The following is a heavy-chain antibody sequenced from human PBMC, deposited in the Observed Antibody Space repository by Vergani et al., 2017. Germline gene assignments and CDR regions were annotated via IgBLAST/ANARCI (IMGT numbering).Heavy chain of an antibody. D-gene: IGHD5-24*01. J-gene: IGHJ4*02. Sequence: QVQLVQSGAEVKKPGASVKVSCKASGYTFTSYYMHWVRQAPGQGLEWMGIINPSGGSTSYAQKFQGRVTMTRDTSTSTVYMELSSLRSEDTTVYYWARAGDEMLIDYWGQGTLVTVSS. CDR3: ARAGDEMLIDY. CDR2: INPSGGST. V-gene: IGHV1-46*01. CDR1: GYTFTSYY.